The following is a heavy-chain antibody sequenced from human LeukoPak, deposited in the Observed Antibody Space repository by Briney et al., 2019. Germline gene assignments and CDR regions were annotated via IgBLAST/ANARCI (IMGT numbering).Heavy chain of an antibody. CDR3: AGEVTYYYDTFSY. CDR2: IRYDGSDK. D-gene: IGHD3-22*01. J-gene: IGHJ4*02. CDR1: GFSFSSYG. Sequence: GGSLRLSCAASGFSFSSYGIHWVRQAPGKGLEWVAFIRYDGSDKYYADSVKGRFTISRDNSKNTLYLQMNSLRAEDTAVYYCAGEVTYYYDTFSYWGQGTLVTVSS. V-gene: IGHV3-30*02.